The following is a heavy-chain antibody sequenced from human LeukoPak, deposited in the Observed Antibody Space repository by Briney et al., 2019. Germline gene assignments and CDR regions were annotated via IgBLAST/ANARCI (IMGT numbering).Heavy chain of an antibody. D-gene: IGHD3-22*01. CDR3: ARSSRDSSGYFFDY. J-gene: IGHJ4*02. CDR1: GFTLNIYA. Sequence: GGSLRLSCVLSGFTLNIYAMDGGRQAPGKALEWVAVISYDEITKYYGDSVKGRFTISRDNSQNTVDLQMNSLRAEDAAVYYCARSSRDSSGYFFDYWGQGSLVTVSS. V-gene: IGHV3-33*01. CDR2: ISYDEITK.